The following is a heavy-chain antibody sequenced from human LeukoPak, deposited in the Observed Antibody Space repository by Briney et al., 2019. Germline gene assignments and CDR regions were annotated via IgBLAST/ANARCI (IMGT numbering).Heavy chain of an antibody. Sequence: SETLSLTCTVSGGSISTYYWSWIRKPPGKGLEWIGHIYNSGSTNYSPSLKSRVTISVDTSKNQFSLKLSSVTAADTAVYYCARNQRSRYFDLWGRGTLVTVSS. D-gene: IGHD1-14*01. V-gene: IGHV4-59*01. J-gene: IGHJ2*01. CDR2: IYNSGST. CDR3: ARNQRSRYFDL. CDR1: GGSISTYY.